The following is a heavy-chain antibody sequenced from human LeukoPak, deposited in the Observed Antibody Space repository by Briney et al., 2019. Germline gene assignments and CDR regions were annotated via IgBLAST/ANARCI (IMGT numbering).Heavy chain of an antibody. J-gene: IGHJ6*02. Sequence: ASVKVSCKASGYTFTGYYMHWVRQAPGQGLEMMGWISAYNGDTKYSQRPQGRVTMTTDTATSTAYMELRSLRSDDTAVYYCGRFFGVNNYQYNGVDVWGQGTTVTVSS. D-gene: IGHD3-3*01. CDR3: GRFFGVNNYQYNGVDV. CDR1: GYTFTGYY. V-gene: IGHV1-18*04. CDR2: ISAYNGDT.